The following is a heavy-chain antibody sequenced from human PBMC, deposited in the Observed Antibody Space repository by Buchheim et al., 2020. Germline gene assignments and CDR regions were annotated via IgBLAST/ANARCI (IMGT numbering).Heavy chain of an antibody. CDR1: GGSIRGSSGYY. CDR2: ITYSGTT. D-gene: IGHD2-21*01. CDR3: VRERGDCLIDQ. V-gene: IGHV4-39*02. J-gene: IGHJ4*02. Sequence: QLQLQESGPGLVQPSDTLSLTCTVSGGSIRGSSGYYWGWVRQPPGMGLEWMGSITYSGTTYYKPSLRSRATLSETVSKNHFSLKLTSVTAADTAVDYCVRERGDCLIDQWGLGIL.